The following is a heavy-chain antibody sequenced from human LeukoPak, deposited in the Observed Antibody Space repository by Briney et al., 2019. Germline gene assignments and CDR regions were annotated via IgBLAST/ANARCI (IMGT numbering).Heavy chain of an antibody. CDR1: GGSFSGYY. J-gene: IGHJ5*02. CDR3: ARGWVVTAYAPFDP. CDR2: INHGGST. D-gene: IGHD2-21*02. V-gene: IGHV4-34*01. Sequence: SETLSLTCAVYGGSFSGYYWTWIRQTPGKGLEWLGGINHGGSTNYNPSLRSRVTISVDTSKNQFSLRLRSVSAADTAVYYCARGWVVTAYAPFDPWGQGTLVIVSS.